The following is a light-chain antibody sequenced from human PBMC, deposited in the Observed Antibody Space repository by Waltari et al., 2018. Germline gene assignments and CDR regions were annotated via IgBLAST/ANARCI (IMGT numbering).Light chain of an antibody. CDR1: QDIGTS. CDR3: QEFYGSLSRT. J-gene: IGKJ4*01. V-gene: IGKV1-NL1*01. CDR2: VAS. Sequence: IQMNQSPSSLSASVGDTITITCRASQDIGTSLAWYQQKPGEAPKLLVFVASRLQGGVPSRFSGNGSGTDFSLTIRSLQPEDFATYYCQEFYGSLSRTFGGGTKVDIK.